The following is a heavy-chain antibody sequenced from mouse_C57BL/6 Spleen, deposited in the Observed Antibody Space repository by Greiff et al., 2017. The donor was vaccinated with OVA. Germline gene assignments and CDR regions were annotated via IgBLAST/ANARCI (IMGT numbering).Heavy chain of an antibody. CDR3: ALYDYDRRKGFDV. J-gene: IGHJ1*03. V-gene: IGHV1-39*01. D-gene: IGHD2-4*01. Sequence: EVQLQQSGPELVKPGASVKISCKASGYSFTDYNMNWVKQSNGKSLEWIGVIKPNYGTTSYNQKFKGKATLTVDQSSSTSYMQLNSLTSEDSAVYYCALYDYDRRKGFDVWGTGTTVTVSS. CDR1: GYSFTDYN. CDR2: IKPNYGTT.